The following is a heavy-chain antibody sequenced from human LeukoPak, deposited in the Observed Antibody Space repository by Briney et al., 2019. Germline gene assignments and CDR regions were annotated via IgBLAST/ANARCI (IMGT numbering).Heavy chain of an antibody. D-gene: IGHD6-6*01. CDR3: ARERGGHSSSHNWFDP. V-gene: IGHV1-18*01. Sequence: ASVKVSCKASGYTFTSYGISWVRQAPGQGLEWMGWISAYNGNTNYAQKLQGRVTMTTDTSTSTAYMELRSLRSDDTAVYYCARERGGHSSSHNWFDPWGQGTLVTVSS. J-gene: IGHJ5*02. CDR1: GYTFTSYG. CDR2: ISAYNGNT.